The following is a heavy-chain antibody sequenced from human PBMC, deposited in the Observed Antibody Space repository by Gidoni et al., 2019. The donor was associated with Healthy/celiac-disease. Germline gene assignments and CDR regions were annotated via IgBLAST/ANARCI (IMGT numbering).Heavy chain of an antibody. CDR1: GYPSTSYY. CDR3: ARDKARIQLWLREGYYYGMDV. D-gene: IGHD5-18*01. Sequence: QVQLVQSGARVKKPGASVKVSCKASGYPSTSYYMHWLRQAPGQGLEWMGIINPSGGSTSYAQKFQGRVTMTRDTSTSTVYMELSSLRSEDTAVYYCARDKARIQLWLREGYYYGMDVWGQGTTVTVSS. V-gene: IGHV1-46*01. J-gene: IGHJ6*02. CDR2: INPSGGST.